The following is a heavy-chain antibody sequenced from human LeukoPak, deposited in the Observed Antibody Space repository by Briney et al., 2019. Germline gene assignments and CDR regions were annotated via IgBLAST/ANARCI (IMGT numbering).Heavy chain of an antibody. V-gene: IGHV3-30*03. J-gene: IGHJ4*02. CDR1: GFTFSSYG. Sequence: GGSLRLSCAASGFTFSSYGMHWVRQAPGKGLEWVAVISYDGSNKYYADSVKGRFTISRDNAKNSLYLQMNSLRDEDTAVYYCARVSIAAALNWGQGTLVTVSS. D-gene: IGHD6-13*01. CDR3: ARVSIAAALN. CDR2: ISYDGSNK.